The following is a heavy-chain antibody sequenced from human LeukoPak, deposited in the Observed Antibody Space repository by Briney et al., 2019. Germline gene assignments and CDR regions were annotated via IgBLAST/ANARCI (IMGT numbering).Heavy chain of an antibody. CDR3: AKDPVGYDSSGYYEY. CDR2: ISGSGGST. J-gene: IGHJ4*02. V-gene: IGHV3-23*01. D-gene: IGHD3-22*01. CDR1: GFTFSSYA. Sequence: GSLRLSCAASGFTFSSYAMSWVRQAPGKGLEWVSAISGSGGSTYYADSVKGRFTISRDNSKNTLYLQMNSLRAEDTAVYYCAKDPVGYDSSGYYEYWGQGTLVTVSS.